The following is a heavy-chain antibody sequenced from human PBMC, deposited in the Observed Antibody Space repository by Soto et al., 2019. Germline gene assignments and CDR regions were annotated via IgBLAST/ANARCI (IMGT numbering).Heavy chain of an antibody. Sequence: PSETLSLTCAVYGGSFSGYYWTWIRQPPGTGLEWIGEINHSGSTNYNPSLKSRVTISVDTSKNQFSLKLSSVTAADTAVYYCARAHPRGVDILATTMNWFDPWGQGTLVTVS. D-gene: IGHD5-12*01. V-gene: IGHV4-34*01. J-gene: IGHJ5*02. CDR3: ARAHPRGVDILATTMNWFDP. CDR2: INHSGST. CDR1: GGSFSGYY.